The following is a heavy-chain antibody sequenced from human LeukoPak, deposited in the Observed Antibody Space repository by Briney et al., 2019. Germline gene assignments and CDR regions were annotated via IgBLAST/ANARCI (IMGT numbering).Heavy chain of an antibody. CDR1: GGSFSGYY. CDR3: ARFGSSSWYKGAFDI. V-gene: IGHV4-34*12. D-gene: IGHD6-6*01. CDR2: IVHSGNT. J-gene: IGHJ3*02. Sequence: PSETLSLTCAVYGGSFSGYYWSWIRQPPGKGLEWIGEIVHSGNTKYNPSLKSRVTISVDTSKNQFSLNLTSVTAADTAVYYCARFGSSSWYKGAFDIWGQGTMVTVAS.